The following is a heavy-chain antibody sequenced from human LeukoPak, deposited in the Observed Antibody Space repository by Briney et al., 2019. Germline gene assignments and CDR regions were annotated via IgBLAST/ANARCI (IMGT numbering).Heavy chain of an antibody. J-gene: IGHJ4*02. Sequence: GGSLRLSCVASGFSFSFYHMSWVRQAPGKGLGCVAHIFPDGHQESCDASVRGRFTVSRDNAKNSVFLQMNSLRVEDTAIYYCARWRWQQSEFDLWGQGALVTVSS. D-gene: IGHD5-24*01. CDR2: IFPDGHQE. CDR3: ARWRWQQSEFDL. CDR1: GFSFSFYH. V-gene: IGHV3-7*01.